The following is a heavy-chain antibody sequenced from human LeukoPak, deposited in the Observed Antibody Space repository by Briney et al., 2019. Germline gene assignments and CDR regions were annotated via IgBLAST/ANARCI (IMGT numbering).Heavy chain of an antibody. Sequence: ASVKVSCKASGYTFTSYYMHWVRQAPGQGLEWMGIINPSGSSTNYAQKFQGRVTITADKSTSTAYMELSSLRSEDTAVYYCARDNRGYGSGSYYNFDYWGQGTLVTVSS. CDR2: INPSGSST. CDR1: GYTFTSYY. D-gene: IGHD3-10*01. J-gene: IGHJ4*02. CDR3: ARDNRGYGSGSYYNFDY. V-gene: IGHV1-46*01.